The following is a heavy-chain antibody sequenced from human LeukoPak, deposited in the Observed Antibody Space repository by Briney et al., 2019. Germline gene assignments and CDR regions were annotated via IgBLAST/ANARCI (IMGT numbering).Heavy chain of an antibody. CDR2: ISNTGSVT. J-gene: IGHJ4*02. CDR3: AKDIRSSGWSKYSDY. CDR1: GFTFNIYA. Sequence: GGSLRLSCAASGFTFNIYAMSWVRQAPGKGLEWVSTISNTGSVTYYADSVRGRVTISRDNSKNTLFLQMNSLRAEDTAVYYCAKDIRSSGWSKYSDYWGQGTLVTVSS. D-gene: IGHD6-19*01. V-gene: IGHV3-23*01.